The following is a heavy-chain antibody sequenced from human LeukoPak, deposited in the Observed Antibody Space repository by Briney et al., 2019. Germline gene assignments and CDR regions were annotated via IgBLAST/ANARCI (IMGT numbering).Heavy chain of an antibody. CDR2: ISYDGSNK. V-gene: IGHV3-30-3*01. CDR3: AKDPTASETSYNWFDP. J-gene: IGHJ5*02. Sequence: GGSLRLSCAASGFTFSSYAMHWVRQAPGKGLEWVAVISYDGSNKYYADSVKGRFTISRDNSKNTLYLQMNSLRAEDTAVYYCAKDPTASETSYNWFDPWGQGTLVTVSS. CDR1: GFTFSSYA. D-gene: IGHD4-17*01.